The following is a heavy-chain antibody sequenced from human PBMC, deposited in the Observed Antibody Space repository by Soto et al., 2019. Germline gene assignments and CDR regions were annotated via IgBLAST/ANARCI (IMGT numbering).Heavy chain of an antibody. CDR1: GDSVSSASHY. Sequence: QVQLQESGPGLVKPSETLSLTCTVSGDSVSSASHYWSWIRQPPGKGLEWIGFIYYNGSTNYNPSLKSRVTISVDTSRNQFSLRLNSVTAADTAVYYCARDQYHNFWSRMVRATNHYYYGLDVWGQVTKVTVSS. CDR2: IYYNGST. D-gene: IGHD3-3*01. V-gene: IGHV4-61*01. J-gene: IGHJ6*02. CDR3: ARDQYHNFWSRMVRATNHYYYGLDV.